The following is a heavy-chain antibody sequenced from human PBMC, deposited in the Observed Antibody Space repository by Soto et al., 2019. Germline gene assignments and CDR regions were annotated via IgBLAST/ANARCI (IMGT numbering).Heavy chain of an antibody. CDR1: GYTFTGYY. Sequence: ASVKVSCKASGYTFTGYYMHWVRQAPGQGLEWMGWINPNSGGTNYAQKFQGRVTMTRDTSISTAYMELSRLRSDDTAVYYCARVSIRYCSSTSCYPGYWGQGTLVTVSS. J-gene: IGHJ4*02. CDR2: INPNSGGT. V-gene: IGHV1-2*02. D-gene: IGHD2-2*01. CDR3: ARVSIRYCSSTSCYPGY.